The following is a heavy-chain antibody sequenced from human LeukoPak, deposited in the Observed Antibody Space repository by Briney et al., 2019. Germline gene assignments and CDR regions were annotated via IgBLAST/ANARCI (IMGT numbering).Heavy chain of an antibody. CDR3: ARGLAARPDFDY. J-gene: IGHJ4*02. CDR1: GGSISSSSYY. V-gene: IGHV4-39*07. CDR2: LYYSGST. D-gene: IGHD6-6*01. Sequence: SATLSLTFTVSGGSISSSSYYWGWIRPPPGKGLEWIGSLYYSGSTYYNPSLKSRVTISVDTSKNQFSLKLSSVTAADTAVYYCARGLAARPDFDYWVQGTLVTVSS.